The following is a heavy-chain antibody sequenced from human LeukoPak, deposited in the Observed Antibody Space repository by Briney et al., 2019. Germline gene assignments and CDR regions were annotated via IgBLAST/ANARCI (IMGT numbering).Heavy chain of an antibody. D-gene: IGHD3-10*01. CDR3: ATHKPMTRGIPGDY. CDR2: ISGGSGSI. CDR1: GFTFSNCA. V-gene: IGHV3-23*01. Sequence: PGGSLRLSCAASGFTFSNCAMSWVRQAPGKGLEWVSTISGGSGSIFYADSVKGRFTISRDNSRDTLYLQMNSLRAEDSALYYCATHKPMTRGIPGDYWGQGTLVTVSS. J-gene: IGHJ4*02.